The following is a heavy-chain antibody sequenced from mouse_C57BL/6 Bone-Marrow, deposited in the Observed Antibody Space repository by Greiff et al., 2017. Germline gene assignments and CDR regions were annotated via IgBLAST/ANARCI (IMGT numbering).Heavy chain of an antibody. J-gene: IGHJ4*01. CDR3: ASDYGSSFYYAMDY. CDR2: IDPSDSYT. V-gene: IGHV1-50*01. Sequence: VQLQQSGAELVKPGASVKLSCKASGYTFTSYWMQWVKQRPGQGLEWIGEIDPSDSYTNYNQKFKGKATLTVDTSSSTAYMQLSSLTSEDSAVYYCASDYGSSFYYAMDYWGQGTSVTVSS. D-gene: IGHD1-1*01. CDR1: GYTFTSYW.